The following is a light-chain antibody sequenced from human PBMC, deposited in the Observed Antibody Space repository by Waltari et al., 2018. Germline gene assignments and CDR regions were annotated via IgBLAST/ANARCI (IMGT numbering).Light chain of an antibody. CDR2: GAS. J-gene: IGKJ1*01. Sequence: EIVWTQSTGTLSLSPGERATLSCRASQSVSRALAWYQQNPGQAPRLLIYGASNRATGIPDRFSGSGSGTDFSLIISRLEPEDFAVYYCQHYVSLPVTFGQGTKVEIK. V-gene: IGKV3-20*01. CDR1: QSVSRA. CDR3: QHYVSLPVT.